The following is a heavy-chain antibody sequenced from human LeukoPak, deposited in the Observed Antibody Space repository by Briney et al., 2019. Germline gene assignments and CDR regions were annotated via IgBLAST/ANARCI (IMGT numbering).Heavy chain of an antibody. D-gene: IGHD3-22*01. CDR3: ARTYYYDSSGSISVAFDI. CDR2: INPNSGGT. J-gene: IGHJ3*02. Sequence: GASVKVSCKASGYTFTGYYMHWVRQAPGQGLEWMGRINPNSGGTNYAQKFQGRVTMTRDTSISTAYMELSRLRSDDTAVYYCARTYYYDSSGSISVAFDIWGQGTMVTVSS. CDR1: GYTFTGYY. V-gene: IGHV1-2*06.